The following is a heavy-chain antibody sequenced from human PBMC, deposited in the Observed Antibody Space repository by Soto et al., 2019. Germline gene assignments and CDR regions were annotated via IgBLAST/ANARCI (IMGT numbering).Heavy chain of an antibody. D-gene: IGHD6-13*01. Sequence: SETLSLTCTVSGGSISSGGYYWSWIRQHPGKGLEWIGYIYYSGSTYYNPSLKSRVTISVDTSKNQFSLKLSSVTAADTAVYYCASGAAAQPDFDYWGQGTLVTVSS. J-gene: IGHJ4*02. CDR3: ASGAAAQPDFDY. CDR1: GGSISSGGYY. CDR2: IYYSGST. V-gene: IGHV4-31*03.